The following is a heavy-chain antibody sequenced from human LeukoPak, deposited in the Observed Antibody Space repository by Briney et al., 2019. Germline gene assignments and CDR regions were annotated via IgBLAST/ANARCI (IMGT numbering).Heavy chain of an antibody. Sequence: PGGSLRLSCSASGFXFSSYAIHWVRQAPGKGLEFVSGISSNGGSTYYTDPVKGRLTISRDNSKNTVYPQMSSLRPEDTAVYFCVKRLNNYFDYWGQGTLVTVSS. J-gene: IGHJ4*02. CDR1: GFXFSSYA. D-gene: IGHD4/OR15-4a*01. CDR2: ISSNGGST. V-gene: IGHV3-64D*06. CDR3: VKRLNNYFDY.